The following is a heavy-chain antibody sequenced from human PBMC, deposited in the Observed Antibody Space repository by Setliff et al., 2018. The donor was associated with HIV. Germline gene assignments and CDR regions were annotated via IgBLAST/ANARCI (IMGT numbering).Heavy chain of an antibody. V-gene: IGHV1-46*01. CDR2: INTSGGSA. J-gene: IGHJ4*01. Sequence: GASVKVSCKASGYTFTTYPMHWVRRAPGQGLEWMGVINTSGGSAGYAEKFRGRVTMTRDTSTNTVYMDLRNLRSEDTAVYYCARNQGDSSGWYAGDYWGHGTLVTVSS. CDR1: GYTFTTYP. D-gene: IGHD6-19*01. CDR3: ARNQGDSSGWYAGDY.